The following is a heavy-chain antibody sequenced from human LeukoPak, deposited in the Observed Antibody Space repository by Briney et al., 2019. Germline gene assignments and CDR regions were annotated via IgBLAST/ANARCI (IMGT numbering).Heavy chain of an antibody. Sequence: ESGPTLVHPTQPLTLTCTFSGFSLRTSGMCVSWIRQPPVKALEWLALIDWDDDKYYSTSLKTRLTISKDTSKNQVVLTMTNMDPVDTATYYCARTDSDYDYVWGSYRFNWFDPWGQGTLVTVSS. CDR2: IDWDDDK. CDR1: GFSLRTSGMC. D-gene: IGHD3-16*02. CDR3: ARTDSDYDYVWGSYRFNWFDP. J-gene: IGHJ5*02. V-gene: IGHV2-70*01.